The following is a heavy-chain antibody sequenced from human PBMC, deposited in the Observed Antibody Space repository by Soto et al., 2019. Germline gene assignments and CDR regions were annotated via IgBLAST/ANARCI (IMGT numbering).Heavy chain of an antibody. CDR3: ASLVYDFWSGYYTRENYYYYYGMDV. CDR2: IYYSGST. D-gene: IGHD3-3*01. Sequence: SETRSLTCTVSGGSISSSSYYWGWIRQPPGKGLEWIGSIYYSGSTYYNPSLKSRVTISVDTSKNQFSLKLSSVTAADTAVYYCASLVYDFWSGYYTRENYYYYYGMDVWGQGTTVTVSS. J-gene: IGHJ6*02. CDR1: GGSISSSSYY. V-gene: IGHV4-39*01.